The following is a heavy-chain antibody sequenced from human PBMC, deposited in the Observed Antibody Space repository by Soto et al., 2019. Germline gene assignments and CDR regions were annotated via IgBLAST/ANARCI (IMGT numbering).Heavy chain of an antibody. J-gene: IGHJ4*02. CDR3: AKGCGTGSSCYILDY. CDR2: ISNEGRDE. V-gene: IGHV3-30*18. D-gene: IGHD2-15*01. Sequence: QVHLVESGGGVVQPGRSLRLSCEVSGLTFSNYGMHWVRQAPGKGLEWVAVISNEGRDERYADSVKGRFTIARDNSKNTLYLQMSSLRAGDTAVYYCAKGCGTGSSCYILDYWGQGTLVTVSS. CDR1: GLTFSNYG.